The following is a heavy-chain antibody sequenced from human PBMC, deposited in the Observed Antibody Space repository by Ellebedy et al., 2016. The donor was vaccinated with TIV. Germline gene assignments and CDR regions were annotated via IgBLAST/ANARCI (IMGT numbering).Heavy chain of an antibody. V-gene: IGHV1-69*13. CDR3: ARVLYDYIWGSYREFDY. D-gene: IGHD3-16*02. CDR1: GGTFSNYA. CDR2: VIPVFGTV. J-gene: IGHJ4*02. Sequence: GASVKVSCXASGGTFSNYAISWVRQAPGQGLEWMGRVIPVFGTVNYTQKYQARVTISADESTSTAYMELSSLRSEDTAVYYCARVLYDYIWGSYREFDYWGQGTLVTVSS.